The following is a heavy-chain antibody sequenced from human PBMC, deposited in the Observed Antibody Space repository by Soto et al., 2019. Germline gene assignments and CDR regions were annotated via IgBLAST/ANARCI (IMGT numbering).Heavy chain of an antibody. CDR2: INPNGGST. CDR1: GYTFTTYY. CDR3: ARAGYCSGGTCFHGDCDY. D-gene: IGHD2-15*01. V-gene: IGHV1-46*01. Sequence: QVQLVQSGAEVKRPGASVKVSCKASGYTFTTYYMHWVRQAPGQGLEWLGIINPNGGSTTYAQKFQGRVTMTRATSTSTVYLELSSLSSEDTAVYYCARAGYCSGGTCFHGDCDYWGQGTLVTVSA. J-gene: IGHJ4*02.